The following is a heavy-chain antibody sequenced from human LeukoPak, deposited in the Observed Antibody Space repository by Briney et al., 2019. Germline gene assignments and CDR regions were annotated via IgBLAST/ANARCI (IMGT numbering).Heavy chain of an antibody. CDR2: INHSGST. Sequence: SETLSLTRAVYGGFFSGYLRSLIRHPPREGVGWIGEINHSGSTNYNPSLKSRVTISVDTSKNQFSLKLSSVTAADTAVYYCARGDSSGWEFDYWGQGTLVTVSS. CDR3: ARGDSSGWEFDY. J-gene: IGHJ4*02. D-gene: IGHD6-19*01. V-gene: IGHV4-34*01. CDR1: GGFFSGYL.